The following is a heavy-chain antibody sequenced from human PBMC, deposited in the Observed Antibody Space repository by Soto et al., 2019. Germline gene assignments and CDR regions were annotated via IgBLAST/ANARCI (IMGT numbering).Heavy chain of an antibody. V-gene: IGHV3-21*01. Sequence: GSLRLSCAASGXTFSSYRMNWVRQAPGRGLEWGSSIISSSSYIYCADSVNGLFSISIYNAENSLYVQMNILISDCTAFYYFATTNIRTKKADYWGQGTLGTVSS. CDR1: GXTFSSYR. CDR2: IISSSSYI. D-gene: IGHD1-7*01. J-gene: IGHJ4*02. CDR3: ATTNIRTKKADY.